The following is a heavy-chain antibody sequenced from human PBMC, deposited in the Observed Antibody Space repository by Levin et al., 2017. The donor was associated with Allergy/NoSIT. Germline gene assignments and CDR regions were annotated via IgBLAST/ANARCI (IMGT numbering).Heavy chain of an antibody. CDR1: GFTFGVYA. CDR2: IRSKAYGGTT. J-gene: IGHJ6*02. V-gene: IGHV3-49*04. Sequence: PGGSLRLSCTASGFTFGVYAMSWVRQAPGKGLEWVGFIRSKAYGGTTEYAASVKGRFTISRDDSKSIAYLQMNSLKTEDTAVYYCTSEHIAAAGTPKNTRDYDYGMDVWGQGTTVTVSS. D-gene: IGHD6-13*01. CDR3: TSEHIAAAGTPKNTRDYDYGMDV.